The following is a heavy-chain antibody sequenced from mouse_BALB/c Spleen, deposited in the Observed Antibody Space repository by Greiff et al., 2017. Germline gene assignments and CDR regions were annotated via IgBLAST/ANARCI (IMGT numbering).Heavy chain of an antibody. CDR1: GFTFSSFG. CDR3: ARYYDGNYVNWYFDV. CDR2: ISSGSSTI. D-gene: IGHD2-1*01. Sequence: DVQLVESGGGLVQPGGSRKLSCAASGFTFSSFGMHWVRQAPEKGLEWVAYISSGSSTIYYADTVKGRFTISRDNPKNTLFLQMTSLRSEDTAMYYCARYYDGNYVNWYFDVWGAGTTVTVSS. V-gene: IGHV5-17*02. J-gene: IGHJ1*01.